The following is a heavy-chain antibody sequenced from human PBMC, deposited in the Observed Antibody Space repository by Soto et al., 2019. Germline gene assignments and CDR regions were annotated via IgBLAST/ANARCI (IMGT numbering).Heavy chain of an antibody. CDR1: GYIFATYW. Sequence: EVQLVQSGAEVKKPGESLRIACKGSGYIFATYWINWVRQLPGEGLEWMGRLDPSDSEANYGPSFQGHVTMSVDTSTNTAYLQWSSLKASDSATYYCARETGTYSNDFWGQGTLVSGFS. CDR2: LDPSDSEA. D-gene: IGHD4-4*01. CDR3: ARETGTYSNDF. V-gene: IGHV5-10-1*03. J-gene: IGHJ4*02.